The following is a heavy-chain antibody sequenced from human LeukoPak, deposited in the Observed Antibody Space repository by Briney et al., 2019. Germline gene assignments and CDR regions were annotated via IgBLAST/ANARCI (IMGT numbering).Heavy chain of an antibody. Sequence: GGSLRLSCAASGFTFNAYTMHWVRQAPGKGLEWVSLISGDGDATSYADSVKGRFTISRDNTENSLYLQMNSLKTEDTALYYCAKKGYGGNSGGAYFDSWGQGTLVTVSS. CDR3: AKKGYGGNSGGAYFDS. D-gene: IGHD4-23*01. CDR1: GFTFNAYT. CDR2: ISGDGDAT. V-gene: IGHV3-43*01. J-gene: IGHJ4*02.